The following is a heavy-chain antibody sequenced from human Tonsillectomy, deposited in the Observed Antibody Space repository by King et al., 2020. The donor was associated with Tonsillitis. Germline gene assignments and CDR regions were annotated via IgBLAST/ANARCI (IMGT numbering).Heavy chain of an antibody. V-gene: IGHV4-39*01. CDR1: VCSISSGDHY. D-gene: IGHD1-26*01. CDR2: MYYSGTI. Sequence: QLQESGPGGVKPSETLALTCTVSVCSISSGDHYWASIRQPPGKGLGWIWYMYYSGTIFYNPSLKCRITISGGTSENRFSLKLSSVTAADTAVYFCARYVIGTFDYWGQGALVTVSS. J-gene: IGHJ4*02. CDR3: ARYVIGTFDY.